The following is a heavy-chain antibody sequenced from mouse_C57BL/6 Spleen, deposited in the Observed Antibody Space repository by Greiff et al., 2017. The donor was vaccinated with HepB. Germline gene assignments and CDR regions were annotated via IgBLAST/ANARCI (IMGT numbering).Heavy chain of an antibody. Sequence: EVQLVESGGGLVQPKGSLKLSCAASRFSFNTYAMNWVRQAPGKGLEWVARIRSKSNNYATYYADSVKDRFTISRDDSESMLYLQMNNLKTEDTAMYYCAPSYSNYSPWFAYWGQGTLVTVSA. J-gene: IGHJ3*01. D-gene: IGHD2-5*01. V-gene: IGHV10-1*01. CDR3: APSYSNYSPWFAY. CDR2: IRSKSNNYAT. CDR1: RFSFNTYA.